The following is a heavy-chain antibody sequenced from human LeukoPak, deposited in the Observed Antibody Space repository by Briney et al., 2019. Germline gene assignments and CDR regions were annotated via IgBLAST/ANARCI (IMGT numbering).Heavy chain of an antibody. Sequence: ASVKVSCKASGYTFTSYDINWVRQATGQGLEWMGWMNPNSGNTGYAQKFQGRVTITADKSTSTAYMELSSLRSEDTAVYYCASPVASGYYGMDVWGQGTTVTVSS. J-gene: IGHJ6*02. CDR2: MNPNSGNT. V-gene: IGHV1-8*03. CDR1: GYTFTSYD. CDR3: ASPVASGYYGMDV. D-gene: IGHD2-15*01.